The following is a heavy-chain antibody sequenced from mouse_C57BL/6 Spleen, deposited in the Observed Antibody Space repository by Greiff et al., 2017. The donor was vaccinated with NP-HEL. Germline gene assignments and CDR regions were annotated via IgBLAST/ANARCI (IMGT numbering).Heavy chain of an antibody. CDR3: ARDSNYGGWFAY. Sequence: EVKLVESGGGLVKPGGSLKLSCAASGFTFSSYAMSWVRQTPEKRLEWVATISDGGSYTYYPDNVKGRFTISRDNAKNNLYLQMSHLKSEDTAMYYCARDSNYGGWFAYWGQGTLVTVSA. J-gene: IGHJ3*01. V-gene: IGHV5-4*01. CDR1: GFTFSSYA. CDR2: ISDGGSYT. D-gene: IGHD2-5*01.